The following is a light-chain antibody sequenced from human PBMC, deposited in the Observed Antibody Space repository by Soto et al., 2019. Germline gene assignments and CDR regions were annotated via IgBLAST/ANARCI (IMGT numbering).Light chain of an antibody. CDR3: QQYGNLPFT. J-gene: IGKJ3*01. Sequence: DIQMTPSPSSLSASVGDRVTITCQSSQVIHNYLNWYQQKPGKAPKLLIYDASNLETGVPSRFSGSGSGTDYTFTISSLQPEDLGTFYCQQYGNLPFTFGRGTKVDI. CDR1: QVIHNY. V-gene: IGKV1-33*01. CDR2: DAS.